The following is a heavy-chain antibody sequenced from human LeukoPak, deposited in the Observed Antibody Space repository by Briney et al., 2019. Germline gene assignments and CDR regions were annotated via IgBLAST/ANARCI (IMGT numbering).Heavy chain of an antibody. J-gene: IGHJ5*02. CDR2: INPNSGGT. CDR3: ARDWGTGYSSSWYWFDP. CDR1: GYTFTSYG. D-gene: IGHD6-13*01. V-gene: IGHV1-2*02. Sequence: ASVKVSCKASGYTFTSYGISWVRQAPGQGLEWMGWINPNSGGTNYAQKFQGRVTMTRDTSISTAYMELSRLRSDDTAVYYCARDWGTGYSSSWYWFDPWGQGTLVTVSS.